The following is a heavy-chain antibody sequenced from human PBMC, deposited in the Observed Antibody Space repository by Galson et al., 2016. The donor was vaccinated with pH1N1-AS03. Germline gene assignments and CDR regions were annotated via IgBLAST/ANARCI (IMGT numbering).Heavy chain of an antibody. CDR2: INPNSGDT. CDR1: GYTFTGNY. D-gene: IGHD1-26*01. CDR3: ARDWEPHMRMDCFDP. V-gene: IGHV1-2*02. Sequence: SVKVSCKASGYTFTGNYLHWVRQAPGQGLEWVGWINPNSGDTSYAQKFQSRVTMTRGTSISAAFLELRSLRSDDTAVYYCARDWEPHMRMDCFDPWGQGTLVTVSS. J-gene: IGHJ5*02.